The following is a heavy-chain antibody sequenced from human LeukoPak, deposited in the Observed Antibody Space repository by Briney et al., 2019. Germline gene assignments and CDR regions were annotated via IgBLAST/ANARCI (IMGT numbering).Heavy chain of an antibody. CDR2: IYHSGST. CDR1: GYSISSGYY. D-gene: IGHD5-18*01. CDR3: ARERIYSHYYMDV. V-gene: IGHV4-38-2*02. Sequence: SETLSLTCTVSGYSISSGYYWGWIRQPPGKGLEWIGSIYHSGSTYYNPSLKSRVTISVDTSKNQFSLKLSSVTAADTAVYYCARERIYSHYYMDVWGTGTTVTVSS. J-gene: IGHJ6*03.